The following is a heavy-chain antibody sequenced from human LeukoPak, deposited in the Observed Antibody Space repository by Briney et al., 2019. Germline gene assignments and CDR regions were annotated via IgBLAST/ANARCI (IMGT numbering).Heavy chain of an antibody. Sequence: PGGSLRLSCAASGFTVSSNYMSWVRQAPGKGLEWVSVIYSGGSTYYADSVKGRFTISRDNSKNTLYLQMNSLRDEDTAVYYCALTFHGEWLFRKSFDYWGQGTLVTVSS. D-gene: IGHD6-19*01. CDR3: ALTFHGEWLFRKSFDY. CDR1: GFTVSSNY. J-gene: IGHJ4*02. CDR2: IYSGGST. V-gene: IGHV3-66*01.